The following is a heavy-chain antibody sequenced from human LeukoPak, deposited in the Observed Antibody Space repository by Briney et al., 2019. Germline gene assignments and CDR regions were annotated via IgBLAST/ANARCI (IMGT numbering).Heavy chain of an antibody. V-gene: IGHV3-21*01. CDR1: GFTFSSYS. Sequence: PGGSLTLSCAASGFTFSSYSMNWLRQAPGKGLEWVSSISSSSSYIYYADSVKGRFTISRDNAKNSLYLQMNSLRAEDTAVYYCARAEWGSSSNYWGQGTLVTVSS. D-gene: IGHD6-6*01. CDR3: ARAEWGSSSNY. J-gene: IGHJ4*02. CDR2: ISSSSSYI.